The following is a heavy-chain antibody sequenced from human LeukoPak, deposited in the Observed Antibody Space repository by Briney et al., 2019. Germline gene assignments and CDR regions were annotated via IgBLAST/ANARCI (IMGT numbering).Heavy chain of an antibody. D-gene: IGHD6-13*01. CDR2: IYYSGST. Sequence: SETLSLTCTVSGGSISSGDYYWSWIRQPPGKGLEWIGYIYYSGSTNYNPSLKSRVTISVDTSKNQFSLKLSSVTAADTAVYYCARISAAAAADEGAFDIWGQGTMVTVSS. J-gene: IGHJ3*02. CDR3: ARISAAAAADEGAFDI. CDR1: GGSISSGDYY. V-gene: IGHV4-61*08.